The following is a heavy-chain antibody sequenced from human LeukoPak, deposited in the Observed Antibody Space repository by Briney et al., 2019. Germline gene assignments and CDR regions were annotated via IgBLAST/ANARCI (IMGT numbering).Heavy chain of an antibody. CDR1: GGSFSSYY. Sequence: SSETLSLTCTVSGGSFSSYYWSWIRQPPGKGLVWLGYIYYSGSTIYNPSLKSRVTISVDTSKNQFSLKLSSVTAADTAVYYCARHDLYGDYFFDYWGQGTLVTVSS. CDR2: IYYSGST. J-gene: IGHJ4*02. V-gene: IGHV4-59*08. CDR3: ARHDLYGDYFFDY. D-gene: IGHD4-17*01.